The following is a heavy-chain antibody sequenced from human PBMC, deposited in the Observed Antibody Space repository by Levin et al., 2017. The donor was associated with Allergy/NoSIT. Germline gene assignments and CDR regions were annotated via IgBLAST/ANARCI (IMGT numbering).Heavy chain of an antibody. CDR1: GGSISSGTYS. CDR3: ARSPMVRGVGTFDFYMDV. D-gene: IGHD3-10*01. Sequence: PSETLSLTCTVSGGSISSGTYSWSWIRQPAGKGLEWIGRIYTSGSSNSKSSLKSRVTLSVDTSKNQFSLKLSSVTAADTAVYYCARSPMVRGVGTFDFYMDVWGKGTTVTVSS. V-gene: IGHV4-61*02. J-gene: IGHJ6*03. CDR2: IYTSGSS.